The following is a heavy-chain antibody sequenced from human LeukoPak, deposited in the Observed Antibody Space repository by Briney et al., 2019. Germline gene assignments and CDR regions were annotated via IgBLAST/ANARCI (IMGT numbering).Heavy chain of an antibody. Sequence: SSETLSLTCTVSGVSISSTSYCWGWIRQPPGKGLEWIGSIYYSGRTYYNPSLKSRLTISVDTPKNQFSLKLSSVTAADTAVYYCAQSLGASTWFGNWFDPWGQGTLVTVSS. V-gene: IGHV4-39*01. J-gene: IGHJ5*02. CDR2: IYYSGRT. CDR3: AQSLGASTWFGNWFDP. D-gene: IGHD3-10*01. CDR1: GVSISSTSYC.